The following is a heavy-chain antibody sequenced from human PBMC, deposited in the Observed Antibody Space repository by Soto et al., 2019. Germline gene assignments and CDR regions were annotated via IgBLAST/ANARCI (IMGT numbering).Heavy chain of an antibody. Sequence: PSETLSLTCAVSGGSISSGGYSWGWIRQPPGKGLEWIGYIYHSGSTYYNPSLKSRVTISVDRSKNQFSLKLSSVTAADTAVYYCARGLGYYDFWSGYAWFDPWGQGTLVTVSS. CDR3: ARGLGYYDFWSGYAWFDP. J-gene: IGHJ5*02. V-gene: IGHV4-30-2*01. D-gene: IGHD3-3*01. CDR2: IYHSGST. CDR1: GGSISSGGYS.